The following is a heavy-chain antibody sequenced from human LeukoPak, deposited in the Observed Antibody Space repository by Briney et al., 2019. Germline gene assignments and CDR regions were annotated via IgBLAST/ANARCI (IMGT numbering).Heavy chain of an antibody. CDR3: TTGTWIQLWLADY. D-gene: IGHD5-18*01. Sequence: GGSLRLSCAASGFTFGSYAMHWVRQAPGKGLEWVGHIKGKTDGGTTDYAAPVQGRFTTSRDDSKNTLFLQMNSLKTEDTAVYYCTTGTWIQLWLADYWGQGTLVTVSS. J-gene: IGHJ4*02. CDR2: IKGKTDGGTT. CDR1: GFTFGSYA. V-gene: IGHV3-15*07.